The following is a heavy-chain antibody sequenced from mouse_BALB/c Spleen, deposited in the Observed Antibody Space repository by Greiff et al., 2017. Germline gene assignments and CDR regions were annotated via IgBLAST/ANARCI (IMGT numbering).Heavy chain of an antibody. CDR2: IDPANGNT. V-gene: IGHV14-3*02. J-gene: IGHJ3*01. Sequence: VQLQQSGAELVKPEASVKLSCTASGFNIKDTYMHWVKQRPEQGLEWIGRIDPANGNTKYDPKFQGKATITADTSSNTAYLQLSSLTSEDTAVYYCARFGYDDWFAYWGQGTLVTVSA. CDR1: GFNIKDTY. D-gene: IGHD2-2*01. CDR3: ARFGYDDWFAY.